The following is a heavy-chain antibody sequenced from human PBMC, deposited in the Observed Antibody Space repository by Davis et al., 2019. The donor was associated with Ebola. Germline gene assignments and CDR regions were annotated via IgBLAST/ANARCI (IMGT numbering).Heavy chain of an antibody. D-gene: IGHD6-13*01. CDR3: AKAGYSSSWYDWYYFDY. J-gene: IGHJ4*02. Sequence: GESLKISCAASGFTFSSYWMSWVRQAPGKGLEWVANIKQDGSEKYYVDSVKGQFTISRDNSKNTLYLQMNSLRAEDTAVYYCAKAGYSSSWYDWYYFDYWGQGTLVTVSS. V-gene: IGHV3-7*03. CDR1: GFTFSSYW. CDR2: IKQDGSEK.